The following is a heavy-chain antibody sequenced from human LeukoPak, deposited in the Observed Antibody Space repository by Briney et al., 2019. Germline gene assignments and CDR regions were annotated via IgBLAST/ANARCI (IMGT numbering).Heavy chain of an antibody. D-gene: IGHD6-19*01. CDR1: EYTFTAYY. V-gene: IGHV1-2*02. J-gene: IGHJ5*02. Sequence: GASVKVSCKASEYTFTAYYVHWVRQAPGQGLEWMGWINPNSGDTNFAQNFQGRVTMTRGTSISTVYMELSRLRSDDTAVYYCARVGQWLVENDWFDPWGQGTLVTVSS. CDR3: ARVGQWLVENDWFDP. CDR2: INPNSGDT.